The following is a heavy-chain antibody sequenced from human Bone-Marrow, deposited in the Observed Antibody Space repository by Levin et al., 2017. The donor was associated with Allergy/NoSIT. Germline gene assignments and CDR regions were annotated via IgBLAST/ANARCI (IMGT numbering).Heavy chain of an antibody. J-gene: IGHJ5*02. CDR2: LDYRGTP. D-gene: IGHD3-3*01. CDR1: GASMSSGSFC. V-gene: IGHV4-31*03. Sequence: PSETLSLTCRVSGASMSSGSFCWSWIRQHPQKGLEWIGCLDYRGTPFFNPSLESRLSISPDTSKNQFSLKLTSVTAADTAVYYCARFDFWVNNWFDPWSPGTLVTVS. CDR3: ARFDFWVNNWFDP.